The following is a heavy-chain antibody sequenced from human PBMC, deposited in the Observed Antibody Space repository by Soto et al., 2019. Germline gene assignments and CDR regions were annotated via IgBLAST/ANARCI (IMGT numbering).Heavy chain of an antibody. J-gene: IGHJ4*02. CDR2: ISYDGSLH. Sequence: QAQLVESGGGVVQPGRSLRLSCAASGFAFSSYGMHWVRQAPGTGRGWVAVISYDGSLHHNADSVKGRFTISRDNSKNMVLLQMSSLRAEDTAVYYCVSDRGYGHASVPYSWGQGTLVSVSS. CDR1: GFAFSSYG. D-gene: IGHD5-18*01. CDR3: VSDRGYGHASVPYS. V-gene: IGHV3-30*03.